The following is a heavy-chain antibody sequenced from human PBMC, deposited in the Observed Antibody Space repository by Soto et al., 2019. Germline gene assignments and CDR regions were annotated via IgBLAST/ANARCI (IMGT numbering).Heavy chain of an antibody. CDR3: AKDSIAVAATDNDY. Sequence: GGSLRLSCAASGFTFSSYGMHWARQAPGKGLEWVAVIWYDGSNKYYADSVKGRFTISRDNSKNTLYLQMNSLRAEDTAVYYCAKDSIAVAATDNDYWGQGTLVTVSS. J-gene: IGHJ4*02. CDR2: IWYDGSNK. CDR1: GFTFSSYG. D-gene: IGHD6-19*01. V-gene: IGHV3-33*06.